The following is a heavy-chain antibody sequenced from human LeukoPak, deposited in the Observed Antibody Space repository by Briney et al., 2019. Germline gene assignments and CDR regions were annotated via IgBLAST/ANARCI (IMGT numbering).Heavy chain of an antibody. Sequence: ASVKVSCKASGYTFTSYAMHWVRQAPGQRLEWMGWINAGNGNTKYSQKFQGRVTMTRDTSTSTVYMELSSLRSEDTAVYYCARDEGCSSTSCLSFDYWGQGTLVTVSS. J-gene: IGHJ4*02. CDR2: INAGNGNT. CDR1: GYTFTSYA. V-gene: IGHV1-3*01. D-gene: IGHD2-2*01. CDR3: ARDEGCSSTSCLSFDY.